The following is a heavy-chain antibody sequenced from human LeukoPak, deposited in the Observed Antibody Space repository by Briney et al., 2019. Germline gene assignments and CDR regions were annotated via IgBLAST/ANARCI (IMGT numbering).Heavy chain of an antibody. CDR1: GGSISSYY. V-gene: IGHV4-59*01. J-gene: IGHJ4*02. Sequence: PSETLSLTCTVSGGSISSYYWSWIRQPPGKGLEWIGYIYSSGSTNYNPSLKSRLTISVDASKNQFSLKLTSVTAADTAMYYCARVYYYGSGSYGLDYWGQGTLVTVSS. CDR2: IYSSGST. D-gene: IGHD3-10*01. CDR3: ARVYYYGSGSYGLDY.